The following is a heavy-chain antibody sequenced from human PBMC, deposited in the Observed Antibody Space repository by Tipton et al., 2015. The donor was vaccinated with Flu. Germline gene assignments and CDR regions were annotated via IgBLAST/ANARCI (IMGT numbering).Heavy chain of an antibody. Sequence: TLSLTCTISGHSISSDHYWGWIRQPPGKGLEWIGNIHKTGSTYFNPSLTGRVSISVDTSKNQFSLKLSSVTAAETAVYYCARHKMDYGYLDWLDSWGQGTLVTVSS. D-gene: IGHD4-17*01. V-gene: IGHV4-38-2*02. CDR2: IHKTGST. J-gene: IGHJ5*01. CDR1: GHSISSDHY. CDR3: ARHKMDYGYLDWLDS.